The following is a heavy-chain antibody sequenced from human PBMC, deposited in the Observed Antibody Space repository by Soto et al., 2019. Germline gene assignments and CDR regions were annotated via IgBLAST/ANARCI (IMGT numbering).Heavy chain of an antibody. J-gene: IGHJ4*02. D-gene: IGHD2-15*01. CDR2: INPNSGGT. CDR3: ARGGEYCSGGSCLGY. CDR1: GYTFTGYY. V-gene: IGHV1-2*04. Sequence: GASVKVSGKASGYTFTGYYMHCVVQAALQWLEWMGWINPNSGGTNYAQKFQGWVTMTRDTSISTAYMELSRLRSDDTAVYYCARGGEYCSGGSCLGYWGQGTLVTVSS.